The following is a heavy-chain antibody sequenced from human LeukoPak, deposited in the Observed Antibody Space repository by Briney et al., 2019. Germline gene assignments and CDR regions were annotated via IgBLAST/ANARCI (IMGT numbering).Heavy chain of an antibody. V-gene: IGHV3-30*18. CDR2: ISYDGSNK. CDR1: GFTFSSYG. J-gene: IGHJ4*02. CDR3: AKDQGWDY. Sequence: GGSLRLSCAASGFTFSSYGMHWVRQAPGKGLEWVAVISYDGSNKYYADSVKGRFTISRDNSKNTLYLQMNSLRAEDTAVYYCAKDQGWDYWGQGTLVTVSS.